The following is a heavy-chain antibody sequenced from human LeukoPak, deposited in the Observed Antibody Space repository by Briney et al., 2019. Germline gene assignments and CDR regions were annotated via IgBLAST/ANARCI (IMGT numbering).Heavy chain of an antibody. J-gene: IGHJ3*02. D-gene: IGHD2-2*01. CDR2: IYTSGST. CDR1: GGSISSYY. CDR3: AREIVVPAATLDAFDI. V-gene: IGHV4-4*07. Sequence: PSETLSLTCIVSGGSISSYYWSWIRQPAGKGLEWIGRIYTSGSTNYNPSLKSRVTMSVDTSKNQFSLKLSSVTAADTAVYYCAREIVVPAATLDAFDIWGQGTMVTVSS.